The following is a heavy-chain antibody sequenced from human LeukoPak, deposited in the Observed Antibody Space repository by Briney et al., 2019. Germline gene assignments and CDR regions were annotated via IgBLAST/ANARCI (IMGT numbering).Heavy chain of an antibody. CDR3: ARAIDYGYPGGY. CDR1: EFTFSSFW. CDR2: IKQDGTEK. J-gene: IGHJ4*02. D-gene: IGHD4-17*01. V-gene: IGHV3-7*01. Sequence: GGSLRLPCVASEFTFSSFWMSWVRKAQGKGLEWVANIKQDGTEKYYVDSVKGRFTVSRDNAKNSLYLQMNNLRAEDTAVYYCARAIDYGYPGGYWGQGTLVTVSS.